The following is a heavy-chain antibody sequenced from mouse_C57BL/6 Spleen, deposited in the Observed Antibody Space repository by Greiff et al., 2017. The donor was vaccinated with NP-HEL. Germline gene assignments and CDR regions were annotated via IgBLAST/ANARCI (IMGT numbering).Heavy chain of an antibody. CDR2: IDPEDGDT. CDR1: GFNIKDYY. V-gene: IGHV14-1*01. Sequence: VQLQQSGAELVRPGASVKLSCTASGFNIKDYYMHWVKQRPEQGLEWIGRIDPEDGDTEYAPKFQGKATMTADTSSNTAYLQLSSLTSEDTAVYYCTTPGGYGRDAMDYWGQGTSVTVSS. D-gene: IGHD1-1*01. J-gene: IGHJ4*01. CDR3: TTPGGYGRDAMDY.